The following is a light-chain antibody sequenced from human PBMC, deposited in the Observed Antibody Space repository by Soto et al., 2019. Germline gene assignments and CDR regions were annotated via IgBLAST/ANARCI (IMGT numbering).Light chain of an antibody. J-gene: IGLJ2*01. CDR2: LNSDGSH. CDR3: QTWGTGILV. V-gene: IGLV4-69*01. Sequence: QPVLTQSPSASASLGASVKLTCSQSSGNSSYAIAWHQQQPEKGPRYLMKLNSDGSHSKGDGIPDRFSGSSSGAERYLTISSLQSEDEADYYCQTWGTGILVFGGGTKVTVL. CDR1: SGNSSYA.